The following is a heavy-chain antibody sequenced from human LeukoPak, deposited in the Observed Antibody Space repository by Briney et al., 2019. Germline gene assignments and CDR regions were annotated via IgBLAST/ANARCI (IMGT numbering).Heavy chain of an antibody. CDR1: GGSFSGYY. Sequence: SGTLSLTCAVYGGSFSGYYWSWIRQPPGKGLEWIGEINHSGSTNYNPSLKSRVTISVDTSKNQFSLKLSSVTAADTAVYYCARGRGYSSSWYPFDYWGQGTLVTVSS. CDR2: INHSGST. J-gene: IGHJ4*02. CDR3: ARGRGYSSSWYPFDY. D-gene: IGHD6-13*01. V-gene: IGHV4-34*01.